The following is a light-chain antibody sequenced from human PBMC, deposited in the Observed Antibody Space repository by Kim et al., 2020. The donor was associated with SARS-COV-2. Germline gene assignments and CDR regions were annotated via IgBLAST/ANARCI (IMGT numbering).Light chain of an antibody. J-gene: IGKJ5*01. Sequence: SPGESATPSCRSCQCVRTTLAWSQQKSGHPPRLLISGASTRATGIPARFSGRGSGTEFTLTISSLQSEDFAVYYCQQYNDWPPITFGQGTRLEIK. CDR2: GAS. CDR1: QCVRTT. CDR3: QQYNDWPPIT. V-gene: IGKV3-15*01.